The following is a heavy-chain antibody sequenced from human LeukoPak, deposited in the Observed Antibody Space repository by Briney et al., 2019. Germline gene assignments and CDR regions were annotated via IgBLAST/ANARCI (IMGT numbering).Heavy chain of an antibody. D-gene: IGHD4-17*01. CDR2: ISSSSSYI. Sequence: GGSLRLSCAASGFTFSSYSMNLVRQAPGKGLEWVSSISSSSSYIYYADSVKGRFTISRDNAKNSLYLQMNSLRAEDTAVYYCASGSGDYGDYFNWFDPWGQGTLVTVSS. CDR1: GFTFSSYS. V-gene: IGHV3-21*01. CDR3: ASGSGDYGDYFNWFDP. J-gene: IGHJ5*02.